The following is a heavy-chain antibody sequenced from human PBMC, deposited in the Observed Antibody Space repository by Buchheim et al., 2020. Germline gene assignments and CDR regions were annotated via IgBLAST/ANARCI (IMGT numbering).Heavy chain of an antibody. CDR2: IIPSSSTA. V-gene: IGHV1-69*01. J-gene: IGHJ4*02. D-gene: IGHD6-19*01. CDR1: GGTFSNYA. Sequence: QVQLVQSGAEVKKPGSSVKVSCRASGGTFSNYAIFWVRQAPGQGLEWMGGIIPSSSTATYAQKFQGRVTITADESTSTGYMELSSLRSEDTAVYYCARQSSGWYSGFDYWGQGTL. CDR3: ARQSSGWYSGFDY.